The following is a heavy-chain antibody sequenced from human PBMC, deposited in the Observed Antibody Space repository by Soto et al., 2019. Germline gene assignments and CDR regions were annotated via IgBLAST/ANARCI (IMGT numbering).Heavy chain of an antibody. V-gene: IGHV4-30-2*01. J-gene: IGHJ4*02. CDR2: IYHSGST. CDR3: DRGADYYDSSGYLDY. CDR1: GGSISSGGYS. Sequence: SETLSLTCAVSGGSISSGGYSWSWIRQPPGKGLEWIGYIYHSGSTYYNPSLKSRVTISVDRSKNQFSLKLSSVTAADTAVYYCDRGADYYDSSGYLDYWGQGTLVTVSS. D-gene: IGHD3-22*01.